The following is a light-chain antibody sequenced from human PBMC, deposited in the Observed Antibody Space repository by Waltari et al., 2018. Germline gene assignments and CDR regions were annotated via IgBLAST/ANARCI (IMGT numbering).Light chain of an antibody. CDR2: AAA. Sequence: QMTQSPSSLSASVGDRVTIACRASQSISTYLNWYRHKPGKAPELLIFAAASFQSGVPSRFSGSGSGTDFTLTISSLQAEDFATYYCQQSYTPPPTFGQGTRLDIK. J-gene: IGKJ5*01. V-gene: IGKV1-39*01. CDR1: QSISTY. CDR3: QQSYTPPPT.